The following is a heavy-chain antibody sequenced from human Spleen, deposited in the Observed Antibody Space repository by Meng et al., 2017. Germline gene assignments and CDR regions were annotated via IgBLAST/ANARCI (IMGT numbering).Heavy chain of an antibody. CDR2: INPKSGDT. J-gene: IGHJ4*02. V-gene: IGHV1-2*06. D-gene: IGHD6-25*01. CDR3: ARDEDISAAGKLFGDY. CDR1: GYNFSDSY. Sequence: QGRVVQAGAEVKKPGASVKVSCKPSGYNFSDSYIHWVRRAPGQGLEWMGRINPKSGDTHYAQKFQARVTMTGDTSISTAYMELSGLRSDDTAMYYCARDEDISAAGKLFGDYWGQGTLVTVSS.